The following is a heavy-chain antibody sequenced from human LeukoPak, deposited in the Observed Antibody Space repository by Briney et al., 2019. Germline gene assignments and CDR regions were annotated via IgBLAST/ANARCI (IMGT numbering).Heavy chain of an antibody. J-gene: IGHJ4*02. Sequence: GGSLRHFCCASGLTLREYRINWLGQAPRRGREWISYIGIDSGNTNYADSVKGRFTISGDKAKNSLYLQMNSLRVEDTAVYYCARDYKYAFDNWGQGTLVTVSS. CDR2: IGIDSGNT. CDR3: ARDYKYAFDN. V-gene: IGHV3-48*01. CDR1: GLTLREYR. D-gene: IGHD5-24*01.